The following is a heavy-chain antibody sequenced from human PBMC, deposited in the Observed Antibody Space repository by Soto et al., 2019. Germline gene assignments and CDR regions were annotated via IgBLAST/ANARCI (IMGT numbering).Heavy chain of an antibody. D-gene: IGHD2-15*01. CDR3: ARPQGRCSGGSCYSPYYFDY. Sequence: SVKVSCKASGGTFSSYAISWVRQDPGQGLEWTGGIIPIFGTANYAQKFQGRVTITADESTSTAYMELSSLRSEDTAVYYCARPQGRCSGGSCYSPYYFDYWGQGTLVTVSS. CDR2: IIPIFGTA. J-gene: IGHJ4*02. CDR1: GGTFSSYA. V-gene: IGHV1-69*13.